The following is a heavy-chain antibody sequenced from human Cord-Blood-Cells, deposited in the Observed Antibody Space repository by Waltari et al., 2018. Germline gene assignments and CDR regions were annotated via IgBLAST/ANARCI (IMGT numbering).Heavy chain of an antibody. CDR1: GGSFSGYY. CDR2: INHSGST. V-gene: IGHV4-34*01. J-gene: IGHJ6*03. D-gene: IGHD3-3*01. Sequence: QVQLQQWGAGLLKPSETLSLTCAVYGGSFSGYYWSWIRQPPGKGLEWIGEINHSGSTNYNPSLKSRVTVSVDTSKNQFSRRLISVTAADTAVYYCARGRVTYYDFWSGGYYYYYYMDVWGKGTTVTVSS. CDR3: ARGRVTYYDFWSGGYYYYYYMDV.